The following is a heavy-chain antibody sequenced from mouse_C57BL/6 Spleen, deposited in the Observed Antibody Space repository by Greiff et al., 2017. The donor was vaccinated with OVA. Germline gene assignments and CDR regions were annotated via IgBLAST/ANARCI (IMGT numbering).Heavy chain of an antibody. CDR2: IDPETGGT. D-gene: IGHD2-3*01. CDR3: TRDGYYSAWFAY. CDR1: GYTFTDYE. Sequence: VKVVESGAELVRPGASVTLSCKASGYTFTDYEMHWVKQTPVHGLEWIGAIDPETGGTAYNQKFKGKAILTADKSSSTAYMELRSLTSEDSAVYYCTRDGYYSAWFAYWGQGTLVTVSA. J-gene: IGHJ3*01. V-gene: IGHV1-15*01.